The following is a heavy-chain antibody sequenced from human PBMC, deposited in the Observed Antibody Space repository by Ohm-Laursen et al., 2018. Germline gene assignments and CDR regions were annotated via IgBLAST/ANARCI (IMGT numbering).Heavy chain of an antibody. CDR3: ARFPPPGLYGMDV. D-gene: IGHD2-2*01. Sequence: SETLSLTCTVSGGSILSYYWSWIRQPPGKGLEWIGYIYSTGSTNYNPPLKSRVTISVDTSKNQFSLKVSSVTAADTAVYYCARFPPPGLYGMDVWGQGTTVTVSS. CDR1: GGSILSYY. V-gene: IGHV4-59*01. J-gene: IGHJ6*02. CDR2: IYSTGST.